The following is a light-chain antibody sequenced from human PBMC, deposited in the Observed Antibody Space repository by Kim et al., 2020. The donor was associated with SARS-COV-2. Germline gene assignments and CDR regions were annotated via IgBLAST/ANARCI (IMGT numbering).Light chain of an antibody. CDR2: VDNDGSH. CDR3: QTWGTGIRV. Sequence: QPVLTQSPYASASLGASVKLTCTLSSGHSSYAIAWHQQQPEKGPRYLMKVDNDGSHSKGDGIPDRFSGSSSGAERYLTISSLQSEDEADYYCQTWGTGIRVFGGGTQLTVL. J-gene: IGLJ3*02. V-gene: IGLV4-69*01. CDR1: SGHSSYA.